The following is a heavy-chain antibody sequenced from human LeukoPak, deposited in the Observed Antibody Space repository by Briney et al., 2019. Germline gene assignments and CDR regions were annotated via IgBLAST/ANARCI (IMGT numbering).Heavy chain of an antibody. D-gene: IGHD6-19*01. CDR1: GGSVSSGSHY. CDR3: ARDGIAVARWFDP. Sequence: SETLSLTCTVSGGSVSSGSHYWSWIRQPPGKGLEWIGYIFYTGSTNYNPSLKSRVTISVDTSKNQFSLKLSSVTAADTAVYYCARDGIAVARWFDPWGQGTLVTVSS. V-gene: IGHV4-61*01. J-gene: IGHJ5*02. CDR2: IFYTGST.